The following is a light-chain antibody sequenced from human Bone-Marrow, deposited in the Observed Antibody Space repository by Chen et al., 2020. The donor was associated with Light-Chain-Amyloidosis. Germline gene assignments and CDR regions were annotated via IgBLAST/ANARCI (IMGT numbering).Light chain of an antibody. CDR1: NIGSTS. CDR3: RVWDGGGDRPV. V-gene: IGLV3-21*02. J-gene: IGLJ3*02. Sequence: SYVLTQPSSVSVAPGQTATITCGGNNIGSTSVHWYQQTPGQAPLLVVYDDSDRPSGIPERLSGSHSRITATLTIRGVEGGDMAGYYCRVWDGGGDRPVFGGGTKLPVL. CDR2: DDS.